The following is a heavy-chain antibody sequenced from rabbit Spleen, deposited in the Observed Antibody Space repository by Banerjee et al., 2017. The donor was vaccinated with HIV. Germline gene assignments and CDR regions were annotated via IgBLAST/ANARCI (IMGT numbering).Heavy chain of an antibody. CDR3: ARGSAAMTMVITGFYLNL. J-gene: IGHJ4*01. Sequence: QEQLEESGGGLVKPGGTLTLTCKASGIDFSTYYYMYWVRQAPGKELELIAWIYTRDGSTYYASWVSGRFTISRSTSLNTVDLKMTSLTAADTATYFCARGSAAMTMVITGFYLNLWGQGTLVTVS. CDR2: IYTRDGST. CDR1: GIDFSTYYY. V-gene: IGHV1S43*01. D-gene: IGHD2-1*01.